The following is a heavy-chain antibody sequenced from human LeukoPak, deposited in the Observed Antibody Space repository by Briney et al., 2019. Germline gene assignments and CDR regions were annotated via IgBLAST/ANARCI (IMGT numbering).Heavy chain of an antibody. D-gene: IGHD4-17*01. CDR3: ARNGFVWASGIDYGWFDS. V-gene: IGHV3-7*05. CDR1: GFTFSSYW. Sequence: PGGSLRLSCAASGFTFSSYWMSWVRQAPGKGLEWVANIKQDGSDKSYVDSVRGRFTVARDTAKNLLYLQKNSLRVEDTAVYYCARNGFVWASGIDYGWFDSWGQGTLVTVSS. J-gene: IGHJ5*01. CDR2: IKQDGSDK.